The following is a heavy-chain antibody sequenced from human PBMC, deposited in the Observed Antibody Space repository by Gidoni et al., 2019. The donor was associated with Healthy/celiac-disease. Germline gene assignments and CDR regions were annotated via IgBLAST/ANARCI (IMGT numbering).Heavy chain of an antibody. CDR3: AKDRGGDYVRNCQH. Sequence: EVQLLEYGGGLVQHGGSLGLSCAAPGFTYSIYAMSWVRQSPGKGLEWVSAISGSVGSTDYADSVKGLFTISRDNSKNTLYLQMNSLRSEDTAVYYCAKDRGGDYVRNCQHWGQGTLVTVSS. CDR1: GFTYSIYA. V-gene: IGHV3-23*01. CDR2: ISGSVGST. D-gene: IGHD4-17*01. J-gene: IGHJ1*01.